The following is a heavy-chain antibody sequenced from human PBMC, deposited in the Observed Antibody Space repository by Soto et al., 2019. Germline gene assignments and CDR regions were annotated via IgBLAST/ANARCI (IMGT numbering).Heavy chain of an antibody. J-gene: IGHJ5*02. V-gene: IGHV3-23*01. CDR3: AKDLWSPGYSYGSNWFDP. CDR2: ISGSGGST. Sequence: GSLRLCSASSGFPFISYAMSWVRQAPGKGLEWVSAISGSGGSTYYADSVKGRFTISRDNSKNTLYLQMNSLRAEDTAVYYCAKDLWSPGYSYGSNWFDPWGQGTLVTVSS. D-gene: IGHD5-18*01. CDR1: GFPFISYA.